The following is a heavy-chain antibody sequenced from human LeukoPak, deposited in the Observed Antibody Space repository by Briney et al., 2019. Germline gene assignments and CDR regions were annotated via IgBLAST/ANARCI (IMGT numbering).Heavy chain of an antibody. CDR2: ISSSGSTI. V-gene: IGHV3-11*04. D-gene: IGHD6-13*01. Sequence: GGSLRLSCAASGFTFSDYYMSWIRQAPGKGLEWVSYISSSGSTIYYADSVKGRFTTSRDNAKNSLYLQMNSLRAEDTAVYYCASLSSSWYFNYWGQGTLVTVSS. CDR3: ASLSSSWYFNY. J-gene: IGHJ4*02. CDR1: GFTFSDYY.